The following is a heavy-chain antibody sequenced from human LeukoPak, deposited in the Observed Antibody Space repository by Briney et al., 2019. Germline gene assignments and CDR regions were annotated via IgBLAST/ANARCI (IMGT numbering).Heavy chain of an antibody. CDR2: IYYSGST. CDR3: ARAPYSGGFDY. Sequence: PSETLSLTCTVSGGSISSYYWSWIRQPPGKGLEWIGYIYYSGSTNYNPSLKSRVTISVDTSKNQFSLKLSSVTAADTAVYYCARAPYSGGFDYWGQGTLVTVSS. CDR1: GGSISSYY. J-gene: IGHJ4*02. D-gene: IGHD1-26*01. V-gene: IGHV4-59*01.